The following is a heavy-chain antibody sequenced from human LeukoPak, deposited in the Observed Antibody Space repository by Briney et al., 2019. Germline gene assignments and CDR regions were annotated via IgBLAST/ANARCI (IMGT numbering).Heavy chain of an antibody. Sequence: PGGSLRLSCAASKFTFSSYWMHWVRQALGKGLEWVSVIYSGGSTYYADSVKGRFTISRDDSKNTLYLQMNSLRGEDTAVYYCARATGGPRRGIDYWGQGTLVTVSS. J-gene: IGHJ4*02. CDR2: IYSGGST. V-gene: IGHV3-66*01. D-gene: IGHD2-15*01. CDR3: ARATGGPRRGIDY. CDR1: KFTFSSYW.